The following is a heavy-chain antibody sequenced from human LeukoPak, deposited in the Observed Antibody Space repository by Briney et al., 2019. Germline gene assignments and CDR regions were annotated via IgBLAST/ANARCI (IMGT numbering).Heavy chain of an antibody. Sequence: GRSLRLSCAASGFTFDSYGMHWVRQAPGKGLEWVAVISYDGSNKYYVDSVRGRFTISRDNSKNTLYLQMNSLRPEDTAVYYCAKDRTYDYGTYDAFDIWGPGTMVTVSS. CDR2: ISYDGSNK. V-gene: IGHV3-30*18. CDR1: GFTFDSYG. CDR3: AKDRTYDYGTYDAFDI. D-gene: IGHD4-17*01. J-gene: IGHJ3*02.